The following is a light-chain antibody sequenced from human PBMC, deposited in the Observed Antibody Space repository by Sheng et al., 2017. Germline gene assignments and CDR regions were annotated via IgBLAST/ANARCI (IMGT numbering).Light chain of an antibody. CDR3: QQRNNLRFFT. J-gene: IGKJ3*01. V-gene: IGKV3-11*01. Sequence: IVLTQSPATLSLSPGERATLSCRASQSVGASLAWYRQKPGQAPRLLIYDAFKRATGIPARFSGSGSGTDFTLTINSLEPEDFAVYYCQQRNNLRFFTFGPGTKVDI. CDR2: DAF. CDR1: QSVGAS.